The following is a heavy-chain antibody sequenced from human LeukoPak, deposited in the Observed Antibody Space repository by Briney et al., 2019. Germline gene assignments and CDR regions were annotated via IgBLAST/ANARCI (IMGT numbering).Heavy chain of an antibody. Sequence: ASVKVSCKASGYTFTGYYMHWVRQAPGQGLEWMGWINPNSGGTNYAQKFQGRVTMTRDTSISTAYMGLSRLRSDDTAAYYCMVRGVTTDYWGQGTLVTVSS. CDR1: GYTFTGYY. CDR3: MVRGVTTDY. V-gene: IGHV1-2*02. J-gene: IGHJ4*02. CDR2: INPNSGGT. D-gene: IGHD3-10*01.